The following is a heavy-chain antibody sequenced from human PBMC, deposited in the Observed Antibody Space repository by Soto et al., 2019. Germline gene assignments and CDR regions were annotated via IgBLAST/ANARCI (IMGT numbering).Heavy chain of an antibody. D-gene: IGHD3-16*01. CDR1: GFTFSASW. J-gene: IGHJ4*02. CDR2: LNQDGSEI. CDR3: ASGVSPRNY. V-gene: IGHV3-7*01. Sequence: EVQLVESGGGLVQPGGSLRLSCVTSGFTFSASWMNWVSQAPGKGLEWVAHLNQDGSEIKYVDSVKGRFTISRDNARNSVYLQINSLRTEYTAVCYGASGVSPRNYWGQGALLTVSS.